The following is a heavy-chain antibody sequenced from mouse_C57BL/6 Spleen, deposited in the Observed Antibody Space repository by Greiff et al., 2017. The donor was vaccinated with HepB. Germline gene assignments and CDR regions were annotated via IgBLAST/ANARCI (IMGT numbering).Heavy chain of an antibody. CDR2: IDPANGNT. CDR1: GFNIQNTY. V-gene: IGHV14-3*01. Sequence: VQLQQSVAELVRPGASVKLSCTASGFNIQNTYMHWVKQRPEQGLEWIGRIDPANGNTKYAPKFQGKATITADTSSNTAYRQLSMLTSEDTAIYDCARISYWYFGVWGTGTTVTVSS. CDR3: ARISYWYFGV. J-gene: IGHJ1*03.